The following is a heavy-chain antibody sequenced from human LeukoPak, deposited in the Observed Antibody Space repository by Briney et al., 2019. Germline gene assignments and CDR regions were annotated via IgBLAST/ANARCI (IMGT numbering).Heavy chain of an antibody. CDR1: GFTFDDYA. V-gene: IGHV3-9*01. D-gene: IGHD6-19*01. CDR3: ARVGSSGWYEELDY. CDR2: ISWNSGSI. Sequence: GRSLRLSCAASGFTFDDYAMHWVRQAPGKGLEWVSGISWNSGSIGYADSVKGRFTISRDNAKNSLYLQMNSLRAEDTAVYYCARVGSSGWYEELDYWGQGTLVTVSS. J-gene: IGHJ4*02.